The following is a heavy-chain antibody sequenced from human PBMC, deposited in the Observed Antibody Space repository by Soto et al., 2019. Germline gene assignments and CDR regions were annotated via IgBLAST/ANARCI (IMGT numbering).Heavy chain of an antibody. J-gene: IGHJ5*02. D-gene: IGHD2-2*01. CDR3: ARVWVVVVPAASNAGNWFDP. Sequence: SETLSLTCTVSGGSISSGGYYWSWIRQHPGKGLEWIGYIYYSGSTYYNPSLKSRVTISVDTSRNQFSLKLSSVTAADTAVYYCARVWVVVVPAASNAGNWFDPRGQGTLVTVSS. V-gene: IGHV4-31*03. CDR1: GGSISSGGYY. CDR2: IYYSGST.